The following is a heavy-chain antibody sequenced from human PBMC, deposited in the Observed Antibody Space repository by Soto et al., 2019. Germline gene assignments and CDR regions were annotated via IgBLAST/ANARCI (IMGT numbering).Heavy chain of an antibody. V-gene: IGHV3-23*01. J-gene: IGHJ6*03. CDR2: ISGSGGDI. CDR3: AKDPGSGERYYYYMDV. D-gene: IGHD3-10*01. Sequence: GGSLRLSCAASGFTFSIYAMSWVRQAPGKGLEWVSTISGSGGDIYYADSVKGRFIISRDNAKYTLYLQMNSLRDEDTALYYCAKDPGSGERYYYYMDVWGKGTAVTVSS. CDR1: GFTFSIYA.